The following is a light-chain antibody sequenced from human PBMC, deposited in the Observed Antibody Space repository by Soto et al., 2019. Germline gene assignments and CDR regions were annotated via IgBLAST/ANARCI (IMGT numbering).Light chain of an antibody. Sequence: QSVQTQPASVAGSLGQSITISCTGTSSDVGGYNYVSWYQQHPGKAPKLMIYDVSNRPSGVSNRFSGSKSGNTASLTISGLQAEDEADYYCSSYTSSSTLVFGAGTKVTVL. J-gene: IGLJ1*01. CDR1: SSDVGGYNY. CDR3: SSYTSSSTLV. V-gene: IGLV2-14*01. CDR2: DVS.